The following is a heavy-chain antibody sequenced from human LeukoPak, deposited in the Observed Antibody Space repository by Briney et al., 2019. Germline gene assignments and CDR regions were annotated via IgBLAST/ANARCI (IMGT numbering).Heavy chain of an antibody. CDR1: GDSVSSNSAA. D-gene: IGHD6-25*01. V-gene: IGHV6-1*01. Sequence: SQTLSLTCAISGDSVSSNSAAWNWIRQSPSRGLEWLGSTYYRSRWYDDYAVSVKSRMTINPDTSKNQFSLHLNSVTPEDTAVYYCARGRSGYWVSLFEYWGQGTLVTVSS. CDR3: ARGRSGYWVSLFEY. CDR2: TYYRSRWYD. J-gene: IGHJ4*02.